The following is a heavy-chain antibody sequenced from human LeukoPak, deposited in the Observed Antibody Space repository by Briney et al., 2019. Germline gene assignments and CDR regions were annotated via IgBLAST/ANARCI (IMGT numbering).Heavy chain of an antibody. CDR3: ARDILRGLNYFDY. D-gene: IGHD3-10*01. CDR2: IYSSGST. J-gene: IGHJ4*02. CDR1: GGSISSSSYY. Sequence: SETLSLTCTVSGGSISSSSYYWGWIRQPPGKGLEWIGHIYSSGSTDYNPSLKSRVTISIDASKNQFSLRLSSVTAADTAVYYCARDILRGLNYFDYWGQGALVTVSS. V-gene: IGHV4-39*02.